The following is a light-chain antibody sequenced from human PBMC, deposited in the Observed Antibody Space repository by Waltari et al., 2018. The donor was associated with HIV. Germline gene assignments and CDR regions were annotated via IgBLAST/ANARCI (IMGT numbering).Light chain of an antibody. V-gene: IGLV3-9*01. CDR3: QVWDRSTDVV. CDR1: NIGSRN. Sequence: SYELAQPLSVSVALGPTAKITCGPHNIGSRNVHWYKQEPGQSPVLVMYRDTNRPSGIPQRFSGSNSGNTATLTISGAQAGDEADYYCQVWDRSTDVVFGGGTKLTVL. CDR2: RDT. J-gene: IGLJ2*01.